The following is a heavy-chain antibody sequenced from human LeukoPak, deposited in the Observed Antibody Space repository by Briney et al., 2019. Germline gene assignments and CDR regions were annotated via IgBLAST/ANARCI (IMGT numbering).Heavy chain of an antibody. D-gene: IGHD3-10*01. J-gene: IGHJ4*02. CDR3: ARGGLSHYYGSGGFDY. CDR1: GFTFSGSA. V-gene: IGHV3-48*03. CDR2: ISSSGSTI. Sequence: PGGSLRLSCAASGFTFSGSAMNWVRQAPGKGLEWVSYISSSGSTIYYADSVKGRFTISRDNAKNSLYLQMNSLRAEDTAVYYCARGGLSHYYGSGGFDYWGQGTLVTVSS.